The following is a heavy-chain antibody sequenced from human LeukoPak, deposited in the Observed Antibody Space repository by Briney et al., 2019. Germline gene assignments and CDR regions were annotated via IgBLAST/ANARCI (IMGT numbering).Heavy chain of an antibody. Sequence: KPSETLSLTCTVSGGSISSYYWSWIRQPAGKGLEWIGRIYTSGSTNYNPSLKSRVTMSVDTSRNQFSLKLSSVTAADTAVYYCARGGMNYYDSSGYLSWGQGTLVTVSS. J-gene: IGHJ4*02. CDR3: ARGGMNYYDSSGYLS. CDR1: GGSISSYY. CDR2: IYTSGST. V-gene: IGHV4-4*07. D-gene: IGHD3-22*01.